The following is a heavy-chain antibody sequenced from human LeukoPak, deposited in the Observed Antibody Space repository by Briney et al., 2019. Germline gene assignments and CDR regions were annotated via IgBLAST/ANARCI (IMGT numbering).Heavy chain of an antibody. CDR3: ARDRGDSSSWDNWFDP. J-gene: IGHJ5*02. CDR2: IWYDGSNK. CDR1: GFTFSSYG. Sequence: GGSLRLSCAASGFTFSSYGMHWVRQAPGKGLEWVAVIWYDGSNKYYADSVKGRFTISRDNSKNTLYLQMNSLRAEDTAVYYCARDRGDSSSWDNWFDPWGQGTLVTVPS. V-gene: IGHV3-33*01. D-gene: IGHD6-13*01.